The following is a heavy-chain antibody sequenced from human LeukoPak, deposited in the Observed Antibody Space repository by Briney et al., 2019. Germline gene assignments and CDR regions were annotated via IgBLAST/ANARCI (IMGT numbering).Heavy chain of an antibody. D-gene: IGHD3-16*01. J-gene: IGHJ4*02. CDR3: ARDVKGGNFDY. Sequence: GGSLRLSCAASGFTFSSYGMHWVRQAPGKGLEWVANIKEDGSETYYVDSVKGRFTISRDNAKNSLYLQMNSLRVEDTALYFCARDVKGGNFDYWGQGTLVTVSS. CDR1: GFTFSSYG. CDR2: IKEDGSET. V-gene: IGHV3-7*01.